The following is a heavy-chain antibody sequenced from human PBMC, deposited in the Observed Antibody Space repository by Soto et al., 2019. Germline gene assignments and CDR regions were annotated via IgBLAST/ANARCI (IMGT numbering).Heavy chain of an antibody. CDR3: ARGGRGYSYGPTYNWFDP. V-gene: IGHV1-69*06. CDR1: GGTFSSYA. Sequence: QVKLVQSGAEVKKPGSSVKVSCKASGGTFSSYAISWVRQAPGQGLEWMGGIIPIFGTANYAQKFQGRVTITADKSTSTAYMEVSSLGSEDTAVYYCARGGRGYSYGPTYNWFDPWGQGTLVTVSS. D-gene: IGHD5-18*01. CDR2: IIPIFGTA. J-gene: IGHJ5*02.